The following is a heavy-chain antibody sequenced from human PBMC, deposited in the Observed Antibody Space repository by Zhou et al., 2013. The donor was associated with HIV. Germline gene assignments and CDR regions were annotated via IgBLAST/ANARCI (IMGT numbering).Heavy chain of an antibody. D-gene: IGHD3-10*01. V-gene: IGHV1-69*04. CDR2: IIPILGIA. CDR1: GGTFSSYA. J-gene: IGHJ6*03. Sequence: QVQLVQSGAEVKKPGSSVKVSCKASGGTFSSYAISWVRQAPGQGLEWMGRIIPILGIANYAQKFQGRVTITADKSTSTAYMELSSLRSEDTAVYYCARDATMVQGVTIGDYYYMDVWGKGDHGSPSP. CDR3: ARDATMVQGVTIGDYYYMDV.